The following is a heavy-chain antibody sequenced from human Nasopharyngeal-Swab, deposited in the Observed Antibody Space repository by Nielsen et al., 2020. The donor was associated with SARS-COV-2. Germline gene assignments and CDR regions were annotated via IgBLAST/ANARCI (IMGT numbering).Heavy chain of an antibody. J-gene: IGHJ2*01. Sequence: GESLKISCTASGFTFGDYAMSWFRQAPGKGLEWVGFIRSKAYGGTTEYAASVKGRFTISRDDSKSIAYLQMNSLKTEDTAVYYCTRVSGHWYFDHWGRGTLVTVSS. CDR2: IRSKAYGGTT. V-gene: IGHV3-49*03. CDR3: TRVSGHWYFDH. CDR1: GFTFGDYA.